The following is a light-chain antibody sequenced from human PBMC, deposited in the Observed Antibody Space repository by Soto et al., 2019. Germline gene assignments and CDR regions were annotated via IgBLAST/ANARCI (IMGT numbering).Light chain of an antibody. J-gene: IGKJ3*01. Sequence: EIVLTQSPGTLSLSPGERATLSCRASQSVSNSYLAWYQQKPGQAPRLLIYGASSRATGIPDRFSGSGSGTDFPLTISRLEPEDCAVYYCQQYGSSPQITFGPGTKVDIK. V-gene: IGKV3-20*01. CDR2: GAS. CDR1: QSVSNSY. CDR3: QQYGSSPQIT.